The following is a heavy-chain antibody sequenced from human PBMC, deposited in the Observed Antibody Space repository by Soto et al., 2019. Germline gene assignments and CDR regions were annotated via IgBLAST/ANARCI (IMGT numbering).Heavy chain of an antibody. Sequence: GGSLRLSCAASGFTFSSYAMHWVRQAPGKGLEWVAVISYDGSNKYYADSVKGRFTISRDNSKNTLYLQMNSLRAEDTAVYYCARASSTMGTSVGIIYYGMDVWGQGTTVTVSS. D-gene: IGHD5-18*01. CDR3: ARASSTMGTSVGIIYYGMDV. V-gene: IGHV3-30-3*01. CDR2: ISYDGSNK. J-gene: IGHJ6*02. CDR1: GFTFSSYA.